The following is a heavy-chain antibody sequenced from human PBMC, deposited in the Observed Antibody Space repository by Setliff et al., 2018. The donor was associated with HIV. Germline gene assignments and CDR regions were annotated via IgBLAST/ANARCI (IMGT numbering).Heavy chain of an antibody. Sequence: SVKVSCKASGGTFNTYTINWVRQAPGHGLEWMGGITPLFGTSSYAQKFQGRVTITVDASTSIVDMEISSLRSEDTAVYYCTRGPEVTTVTNPLTAEYFQHWGQGTPVTVSS. CDR2: ITPLFGTS. J-gene: IGHJ1*01. CDR1: GGTFNTYT. CDR3: TRGPEVTTVTNPLTAEYFQH. V-gene: IGHV1-69*13. D-gene: IGHD4-17*01.